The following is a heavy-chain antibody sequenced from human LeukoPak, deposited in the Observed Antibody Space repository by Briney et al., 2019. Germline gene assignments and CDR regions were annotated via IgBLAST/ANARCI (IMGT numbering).Heavy chain of an antibody. J-gene: IGHJ4*02. Sequence: SETLSLTCTVSGGSVSSGIYYWSWIRQPPGKGLEWIGFMHYSGSTSHHPSLKSRVTISVDTSKNQLSLKLSFVTAADTAVYYCARVEIAGTGPDCWGKGTLVTVSS. CDR2: MHYSGST. CDR3: ARVEIAGTGPDC. V-gene: IGHV4-61*01. CDR1: GGSVSSGIYY. D-gene: IGHD2-15*01.